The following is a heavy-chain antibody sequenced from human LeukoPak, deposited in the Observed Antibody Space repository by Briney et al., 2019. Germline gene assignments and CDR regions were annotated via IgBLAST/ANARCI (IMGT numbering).Heavy chain of an antibody. Sequence: PGGSLRLSCAASGSTFSSYAMSWVRQAPGKGLEWVSAISGSGGSTYYADSVKDRFTISRDNSKNTLYLQMNSLRAEDTAVYYCAKAFPGLRVWGSYPDAFDIWGQGTMVTVSS. CDR3: AKAFPGLRVWGSYPDAFDI. V-gene: IGHV3-23*01. D-gene: IGHD3-16*02. CDR1: GSTFSSYA. J-gene: IGHJ3*02. CDR2: ISGSGGST.